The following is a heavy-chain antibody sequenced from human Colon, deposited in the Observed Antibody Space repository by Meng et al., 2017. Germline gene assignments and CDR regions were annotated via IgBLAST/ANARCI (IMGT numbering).Heavy chain of an antibody. J-gene: IGHJ5*02. CDR1: GGSVSSGDYY. CDR2: IYYTGNT. D-gene: IGHD2-21*02. CDR3: ARVNGDFDEAWFDP. Sequence: QVEREGPGPGLVRPSETLSLTCTASGGSVSSGDYYWSWIRQPPGKGLEWLGYIYYTGNTNYNPSLKNRVSISLDTSNNQFSLKLTSMTAADAAIYYCARVNGDFDEAWFDPWGQGTLVTVSS. V-gene: IGHV4-61*08.